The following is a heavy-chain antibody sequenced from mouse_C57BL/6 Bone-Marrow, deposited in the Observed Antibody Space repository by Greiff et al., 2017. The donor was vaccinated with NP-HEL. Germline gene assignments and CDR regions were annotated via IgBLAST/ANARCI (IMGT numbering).Heavy chain of an antibody. CDR2: ISDGGSYT. Sequence: EVKLMESGGGLVKPGGSLKLSCAASGFTFSSYAMSWVRQTPEKRLEWVATISDGGSYTYYPDNVKGRFTISRDNAKNNLYLQMSHLKSEDTAMYYCARDFLNGYWGQGTTLTVSS. J-gene: IGHJ2*01. CDR3: ARDFLNGY. V-gene: IGHV5-4*01. CDR1: GFTFSSYA.